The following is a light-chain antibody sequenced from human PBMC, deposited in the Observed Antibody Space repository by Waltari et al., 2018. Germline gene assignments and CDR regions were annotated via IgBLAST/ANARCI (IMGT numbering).Light chain of an antibody. J-gene: IGLJ2*01. Sequence: SYELTQPLSVSVALGQTARMPGGGNNIGSNNVHCYKQKPGQAPVLVIYRDSNRPPGNPERFSGSNSGNTATLTISRAQAGDEADFYCQVWDSNTAVFGGGTKLTVL. CDR1: NIGSNN. V-gene: IGLV3-9*01. CDR3: QVWDSNTAV. CDR2: RDS.